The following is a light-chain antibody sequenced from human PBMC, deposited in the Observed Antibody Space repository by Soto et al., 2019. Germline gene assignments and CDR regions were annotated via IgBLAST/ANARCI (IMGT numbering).Light chain of an antibody. CDR2: GAS. CDR1: QSVSSN. CDR3: QQAYSFPIT. V-gene: IGKV3D-15*01. Sequence: EIVMTQSPVTLSVSPGGRAILSCRASQSVSSNLAWYRQKPGQAPRLLIYGASTRATGIPARFSGSGSGTEFTLTISSLQSEDSATYYCQQAYSFPITFGQGTRLDI. J-gene: IGKJ5*01.